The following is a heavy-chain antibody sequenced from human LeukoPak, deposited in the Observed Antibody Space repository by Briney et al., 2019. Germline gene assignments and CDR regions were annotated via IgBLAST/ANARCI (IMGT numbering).Heavy chain of an antibody. D-gene: IGHD6-19*01. CDR2: INPHSGGT. Sequence: GASVKVSCKASGYTFTDYYTHWVRQAPGQGLEWMGWINPHSGGTSYAQKFQGRVTMTRDTSISTAYMELTRLTSDDTGVYYCARGPQYGSDWNFRRVIDYWGQRTLVTVSS. J-gene: IGHJ4*02. V-gene: IGHV1-2*02. CDR1: GYTFTDYY. CDR3: ARGPQYGSDWNFRRVIDY.